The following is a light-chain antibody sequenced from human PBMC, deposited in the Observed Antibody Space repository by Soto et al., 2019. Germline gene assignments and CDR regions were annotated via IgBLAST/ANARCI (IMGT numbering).Light chain of an antibody. CDR3: QSYDSSLSAYV. Sequence: QSALTQPRSVSGSPGQSVTISCTGTSSDVGGYNYVSWYQQHPGKAPKLMIYDVSKRPSGVPDRFSGSKSGNTASLTISGLQAEDEADYYCQSYDSSLSAYVFANGTKVTVL. CDR1: SSDVGGYNY. J-gene: IGLJ1*01. CDR2: DVS. V-gene: IGLV2-11*01.